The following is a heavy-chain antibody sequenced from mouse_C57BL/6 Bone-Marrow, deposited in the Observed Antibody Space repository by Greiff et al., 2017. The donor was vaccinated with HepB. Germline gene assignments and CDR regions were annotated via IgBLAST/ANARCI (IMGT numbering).Heavy chain of an antibody. Sequence: EVMLVESGGGLVQPGGSMKLSCVASGFTFSNYWMNWVRQSPEKGLEWVAQIRLKSDNYATHYAESVKGRFTISRDDSKSSVNLQMNNLRAEDTGIYYCTTVVATVDYWGQGTTLTVSS. CDR1: GFTFSNYW. J-gene: IGHJ2*01. D-gene: IGHD1-1*01. CDR3: TTVVATVDY. V-gene: IGHV6-3*01. CDR2: IRLKSDNYAT.